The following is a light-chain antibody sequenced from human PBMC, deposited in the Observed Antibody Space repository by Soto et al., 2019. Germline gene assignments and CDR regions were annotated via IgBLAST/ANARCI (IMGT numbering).Light chain of an antibody. J-gene: IGKJ2*01. CDR1: QSVSSN. Sequence: EIVMTQSPATLSVSPGERATLSCRASQSVSSNLAWYQQKPGQAPRLLSYGASTRATGIPARFSGSGSGTEFTLTISSLQSEDFAVYYCQQYNTWPPMYTFGQGTKLEIK. V-gene: IGKV3-15*01. CDR3: QQYNTWPPMYT. CDR2: GAS.